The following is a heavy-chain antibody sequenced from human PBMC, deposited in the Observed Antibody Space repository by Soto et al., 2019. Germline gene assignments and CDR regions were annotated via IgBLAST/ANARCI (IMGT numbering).Heavy chain of an antibody. V-gene: IGHV4-39*01. J-gene: IGHJ4*02. D-gene: IGHD3-22*01. CDR2: ICSSGST. Sequence: SETLSLTCSVSGGFISSCDYYWGWIRQPPGKSLEYMGVICSSGSTIYNPSLKSRVIISVDMSKSQFSLTLTSVTAADTAVYYCASGKKAFYYDSTSYYNFDYWGQGTLVTVSS. CDR1: GGFISSCDYY. CDR3: ASGKKAFYYDSTSYYNFDY.